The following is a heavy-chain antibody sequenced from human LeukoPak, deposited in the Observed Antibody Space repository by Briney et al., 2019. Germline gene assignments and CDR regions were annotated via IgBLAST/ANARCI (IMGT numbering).Heavy chain of an antibody. D-gene: IGHD6-13*01. CDR2: IIPIFGTA. J-gene: IGHJ5*02. Sequence: ASVKVSCKASGGTFSSYAISWVRQAPGQGLEWMGGIIPIFGTANYAQKFQGRVTITADESTSTAYMELSSLRSEDTAGYYCARGRSSSWPKRNWFNPWGQGTLVTVSS. CDR3: ARGRSSSWPKRNWFNP. V-gene: IGHV1-69*13. CDR1: GGTFSSYA.